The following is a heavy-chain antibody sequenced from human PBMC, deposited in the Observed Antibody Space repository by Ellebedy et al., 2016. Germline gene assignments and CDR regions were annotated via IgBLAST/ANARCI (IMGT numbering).Heavy chain of an antibody. J-gene: IGHJ4*01. CDR1: GGTFSSYA. Sequence: ASVKVSCKASGGTFSSYAISWVRQAPGQGLEWMGGIIPIFGTANYAQKFQGRVTITADESTSTAYMELSSLRSEDTAVYYCARGQGGGSYYGRLGWNCDYWGQGTLVTVSS. CDR3: ARGQGGGSYYGRLGWNCDY. V-gene: IGHV1-69*13. D-gene: IGHD1-26*01. CDR2: IIPIFGTA.